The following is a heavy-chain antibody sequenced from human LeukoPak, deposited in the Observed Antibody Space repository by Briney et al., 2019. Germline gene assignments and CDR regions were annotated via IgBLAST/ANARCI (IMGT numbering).Heavy chain of an antibody. CDR1: GFSFSRFW. CDR2: IKEDGGEI. Sequence: GGSLRLSCAASGFSFSRFWMTWVRQAPGKGLEWVASIKEDGGEIYYVDSVKGRFTISRDNAQNSLFLQINSLRAEDTAVYYCARDYISRGFDYWGQGTLVTVSP. D-gene: IGHD4-11*01. V-gene: IGHV3-7*04. CDR3: ARDYISRGFDY. J-gene: IGHJ4*02.